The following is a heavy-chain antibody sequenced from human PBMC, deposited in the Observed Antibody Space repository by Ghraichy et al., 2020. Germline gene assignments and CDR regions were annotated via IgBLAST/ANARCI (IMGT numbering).Heavy chain of an antibody. CDR3: ANFVGSVPTGRFDN. V-gene: IGHV3-30*02. CDR2: ISFDGSNK. J-gene: IGHJ4*02. Sequence: GGSLRLSCEGSGLTFSCCGMHWVRQAPGKGLEWVALISFDGSNKYYIDSVKGRFSISRDNSKNTLYLQMNSLRVEDTAIYYCANFVGSVPTGRFDNWGQGTRVTVSS. CDR1: GLTFSCCG. D-gene: IGHD2-15*01.